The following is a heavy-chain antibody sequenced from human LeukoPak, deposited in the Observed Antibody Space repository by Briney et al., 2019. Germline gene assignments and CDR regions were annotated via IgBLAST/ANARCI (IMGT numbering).Heavy chain of an antibody. CDR3: ARGGQYYDILTGYLHYYYYMDV. CDR1: GGSISSYY. V-gene: IGHV4-4*07. Sequence: SETLSLTCTVSGGSISSYYWSWIRQPAGKGLEWIGRIYTSGSTNYNPSLKSRVTMSVDTSKNQFSLKLSSVTAADTAVYYCARGGQYYDILTGYLHYYYYMDVWGKGTTVTISS. CDR2: IYTSGST. J-gene: IGHJ6*03. D-gene: IGHD3-9*01.